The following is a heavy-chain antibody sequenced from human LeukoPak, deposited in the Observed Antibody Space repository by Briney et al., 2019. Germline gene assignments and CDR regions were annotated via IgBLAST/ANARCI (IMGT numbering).Heavy chain of an antibody. V-gene: IGHV4-39*07. CDR1: GGSISSSTYY. CDR2: IYYSGST. Sequence: SETLSLTCTVSGGSISSSTYYRVWIRQPPGKGLEWIGSIYYSGSTNYNPSLKSRVTMSLDTSKNQFSLKVSSVTAADTAVYFCARGGTYYDFWNSDYWGQGSLVTVSS. CDR3: ARGGTYYDFWNSDY. D-gene: IGHD3-3*01. J-gene: IGHJ4*02.